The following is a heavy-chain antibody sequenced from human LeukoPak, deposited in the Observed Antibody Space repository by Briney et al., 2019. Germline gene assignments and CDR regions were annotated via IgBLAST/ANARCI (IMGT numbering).Heavy chain of an antibody. J-gene: IGHJ5*02. CDR3: ARQDYDFWSGPNWFDP. CDR2: IYYSGST. CDR1: GGSVSGYY. D-gene: IGHD3-3*01. V-gene: IGHV4-59*05. Sequence: SETLSLTCVVSGGSVSGYYWGWIRQPPGRGLEWIGSIYYSGSTYYNPSLKSRVTISVDTSKNQFSLKLSSVTAADTAVYYCARQDYDFWSGPNWFDPWGQGTLVTVSS.